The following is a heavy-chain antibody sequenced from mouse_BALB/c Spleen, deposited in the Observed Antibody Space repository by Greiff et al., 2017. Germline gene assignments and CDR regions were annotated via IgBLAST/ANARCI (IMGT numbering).Heavy chain of an antibody. V-gene: IGHV3-2*02. CDR1: GYSITSDYA. CDR2: ISYSGST. CDR3: ARGDDGVYAMDY. D-gene: IGHD2-3*01. J-gene: IGHJ4*01. Sequence: EVKVEESGPGLVKPSQSLSLTCTVTGYSITSDYAWNWIRQFPGNKLEWMGYISYSGSTSYNPSLKSRISITRDTSKNQFFLQLNSVTTEDTATYYCARGDDGVYAMDYWGQGTSVTVSS.